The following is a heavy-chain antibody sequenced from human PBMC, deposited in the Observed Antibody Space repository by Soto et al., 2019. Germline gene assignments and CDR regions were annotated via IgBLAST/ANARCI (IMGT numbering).Heavy chain of an antibody. J-gene: IGHJ3*02. CDR3: AKVGYPFTI. CDR2: ISYDGSNK. CDR1: GFTFSSYG. Sequence: GGSLRLSCAASGFTFSSYGMHWVRQAPGKGLEWVAVISYDGSNKYYADSVKGRFTISRDNSKNTLYLQMNSLIAEDTAVYYCAKVGYPFTIWGQGTMVTVSS. D-gene: IGHD1-1*01. V-gene: IGHV3-30*18.